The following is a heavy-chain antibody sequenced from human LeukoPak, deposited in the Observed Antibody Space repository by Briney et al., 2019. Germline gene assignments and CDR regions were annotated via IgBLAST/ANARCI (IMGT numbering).Heavy chain of an antibody. V-gene: IGHV3-15*01. Sequence: PGGSLRLSCAASGFTVGSYNMNWVRQAPGKGLEWVGHIKSKADGGTTHYAAPVKGRFTISRDDSKNTLYLQMNSLKTEDTAVYYCTTEIAAAGRVDYWGQGTLVTVSS. J-gene: IGHJ4*02. CDR1: GFTVGSYN. D-gene: IGHD6-13*01. CDR2: IKSKADGGTT. CDR3: TTEIAAAGRVDY.